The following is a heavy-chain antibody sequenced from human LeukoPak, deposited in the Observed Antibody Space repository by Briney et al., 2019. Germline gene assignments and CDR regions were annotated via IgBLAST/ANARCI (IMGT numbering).Heavy chain of an antibody. CDR3: AQDIREQVDYYDSSGYYYEASDENEDDAFDI. D-gene: IGHD3-22*01. Sequence: GGSLRLSCAASGFTFSSYAMSWVRQAPGKGLEWVSAISGSGGSTYYADSVKGRFTISRDNSKNTLYLQMNSLRAEDTAVYYCAQDIREQVDYYDSSGYYYEASDENEDDAFDIWGQGTMVTVSS. CDR2: ISGSGGST. CDR1: GFTFSSYA. J-gene: IGHJ3*02. V-gene: IGHV3-23*01.